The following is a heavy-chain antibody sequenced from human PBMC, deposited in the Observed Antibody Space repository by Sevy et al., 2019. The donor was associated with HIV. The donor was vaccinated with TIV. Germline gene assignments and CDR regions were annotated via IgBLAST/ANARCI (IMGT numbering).Heavy chain of an antibody. J-gene: IGHJ4*02. CDR2: IKEDGSDK. CDR3: VRDGLASATDFDY. V-gene: IGHV3-7*01. D-gene: IGHD2-15*01. Sequence: GGSLRLSCTASGFTFRNAWMTWVRQAPGKGLEWVANIKEDGSDKYYGDSVKGRFSLSRDNAKNSLYLQMDSLRAEDTAVYYCVRDGLASATDFDYWGQGTLVTVSS. CDR1: GFTFRNAW.